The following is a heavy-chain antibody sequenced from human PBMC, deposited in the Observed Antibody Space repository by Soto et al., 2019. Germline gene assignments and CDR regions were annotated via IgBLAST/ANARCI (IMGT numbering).Heavy chain of an antibody. CDR1: GGDISTYY. V-gene: IGHV4-4*07. J-gene: IGHJ5*02. Sequence: QVQLQESGPGLVKPSEPLSLTCTVSGGDISTYYWTWIRQPAGKGLEWIGRIYSSGSTKYNPSIKSRVTMSLDTYKNQYSLRLSSVTAADTAVYSCARGQRFSDWFDPWGQGTLVTVSS. CDR3: ARGQRFSDWFDP. CDR2: IYSSGST. D-gene: IGHD3-3*01.